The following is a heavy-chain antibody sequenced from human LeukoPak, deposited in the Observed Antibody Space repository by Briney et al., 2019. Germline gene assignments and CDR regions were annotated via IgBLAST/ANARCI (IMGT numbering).Heavy chain of an antibody. Sequence: ASVKVSCKASGYTFTSYGISWVRQAPGQGLEWKGWISAYNGNTNYAQKLQGRVTMTTDTSTSTAYMELRSLRSDDTAVYYCARAEGGWNYVSHYMDVWGKGTTVTVSS. D-gene: IGHD1-7*01. J-gene: IGHJ6*03. CDR3: ARAEGGWNYVSHYMDV. CDR2: ISAYNGNT. CDR1: GYTFTSYG. V-gene: IGHV1-18*01.